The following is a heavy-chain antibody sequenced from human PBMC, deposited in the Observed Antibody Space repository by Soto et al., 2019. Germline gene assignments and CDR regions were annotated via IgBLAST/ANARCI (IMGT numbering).Heavy chain of an antibody. V-gene: IGHV5-51*01. Sequence: PGESLKISCEGSTYRFTNYWIGWVRQMPGKGLEWMGIIYPVDSDTRYSPSFQGQVTISADKSISTAYLQWSSLKASDTAMYYCATIYYDTRGYQHFDYWGQGTLVTVSS. J-gene: IGHJ4*02. CDR2: IYPVDSDT. CDR1: TYRFTNYW. D-gene: IGHD3-22*01. CDR3: ATIYYDTRGYQHFDY.